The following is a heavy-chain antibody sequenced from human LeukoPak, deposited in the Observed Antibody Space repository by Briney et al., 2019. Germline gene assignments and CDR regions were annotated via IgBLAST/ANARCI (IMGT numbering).Heavy chain of an antibody. J-gene: IGHJ6*02. D-gene: IGHD4-17*01. CDR3: AIVPYGDYEAVTLYGMDV. CDR1: GYSFTSYW. V-gene: IGHV5-51*01. Sequence: GESLKIFCKGSGYSFTSYWIGWVRQMPGKGMEWMGIIYPGDSDTRYSPSFQGQVTISADKSISTAYLQWSSLKASDTAMYYCAIVPYGDYEAVTLYGMDVWGQGTTVTVSS. CDR2: IYPGDSDT.